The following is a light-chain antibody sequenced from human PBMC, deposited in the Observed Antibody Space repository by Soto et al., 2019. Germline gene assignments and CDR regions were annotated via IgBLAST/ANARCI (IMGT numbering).Light chain of an antibody. CDR2: GAS. V-gene: IGKV3-20*01. Sequence: EILSPPPRRALSLSPGERAXRCCRASQSVSTNYLAWYQQKLGQPPRLLIYGASIRATGIPDRFSARGSGTDFTLTISRLEPEAFAVYYCHQYGTSRITFSQETGLEIK. J-gene: IGKJ5*01. CDR3: HQYGTSRIT. CDR1: QSVSTNY.